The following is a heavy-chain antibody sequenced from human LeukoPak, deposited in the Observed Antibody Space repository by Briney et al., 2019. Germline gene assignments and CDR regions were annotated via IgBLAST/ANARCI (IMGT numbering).Heavy chain of an antibody. Sequence: GGSLRLSCAASGFTFSSYGMHWVRQAPGKGLEWVAVISYDGSNKYYADSVKGRFTISRDNSKNTLYLQMNSLRAEDTAVYYCAKDLVGYNSGRYFDYWGQGTLVTVFS. V-gene: IGHV3-30*18. J-gene: IGHJ4*02. CDR3: AKDLVGYNSGRYFDY. CDR2: ISYDGSNK. D-gene: IGHD5-24*01. CDR1: GFTFSSYG.